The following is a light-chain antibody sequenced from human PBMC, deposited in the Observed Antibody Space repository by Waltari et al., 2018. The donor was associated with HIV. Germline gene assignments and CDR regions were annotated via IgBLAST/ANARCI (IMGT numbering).Light chain of an antibody. J-gene: IGKJ3*01. CDR3: QQYDSYPFT. V-gene: IGKV1-5*03. Sequence: DIQMTQSPSTLSASLRDRVTITCRASQSINVRLAWYQQKPWKAPKLLMYGVSNLETGVPSRFSSSGSGTEFTLTIGSLQPDDFATYYCQQYDSYPFTFGPGTKVDIK. CDR2: GVS. CDR1: QSINVR.